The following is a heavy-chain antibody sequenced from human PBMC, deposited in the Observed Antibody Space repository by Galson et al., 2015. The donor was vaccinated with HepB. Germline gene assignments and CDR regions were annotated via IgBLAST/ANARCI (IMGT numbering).Heavy chain of an antibody. CDR2: ISHDGSSK. CDR1: GFTFSTYA. J-gene: IGHJ4*02. D-gene: IGHD3-22*01. Sequence: SLRLSCAASGFTFSTYAMHWVRQAPGKGLEWVAVISHDGSSKYYADSVKGRFTISRDVSKNTLYLQMNSLRADDTAVYYCATRRITMILHDYWGRGTLVTVSS. V-gene: IGHV3-30*03. CDR3: ATRRITMILHDY.